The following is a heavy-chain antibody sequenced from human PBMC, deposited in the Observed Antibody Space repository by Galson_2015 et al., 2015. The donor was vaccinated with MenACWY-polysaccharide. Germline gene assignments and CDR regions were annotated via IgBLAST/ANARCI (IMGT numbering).Heavy chain of an antibody. V-gene: IGHV3-9*01. CDR2: ISWNSANI. J-gene: IGHJ6*02. D-gene: IGHD3-10*01. CDR1: GFTFDDYA. Sequence: SLRLSCAASGFTFDDYAMHWVRQAPGKGLEWVSGISWNSANIGYADSVKGRFTVSRDNAKNFLYLQMNSLRGEDTALYYCAKAVTYGSESYRRYYGLDVWGQGTTVTASS. CDR3: AKAVTYGSESYRRYYGLDV.